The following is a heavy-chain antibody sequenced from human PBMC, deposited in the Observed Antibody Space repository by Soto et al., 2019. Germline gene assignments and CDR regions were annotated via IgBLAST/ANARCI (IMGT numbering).Heavy chain of an antibody. D-gene: IGHD6-13*01. CDR3: ARDHTIAAAEYFDY. Sequence: GASVKVSCKASGYTFTNYYMHWVRQAPGQGLEWMGIINPSGGSTSYAQKFQGRVIMTRDTSTSTAYMELSSLRSEDTAMYHCARDHTIAAAEYFDYWGQGTPVTVSS. V-gene: IGHV1-46*03. J-gene: IGHJ4*02. CDR1: GYTFTNYY. CDR2: INPSGGST.